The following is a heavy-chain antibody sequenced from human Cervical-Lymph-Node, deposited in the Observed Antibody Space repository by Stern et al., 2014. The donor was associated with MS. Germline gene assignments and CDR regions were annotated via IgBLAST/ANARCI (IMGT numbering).Heavy chain of an antibody. Sequence: VQLVESGGGVVQPGRSLSLSCVASGFTFRTYAMQWVRQAPGQGLEWVAVVSYDGTQRNSTDSVKARFTISRDNSKNTLYLHMNSLRDEDTAVYFCARGGRGVGLEYWGQGALVTVSS. J-gene: IGHJ4*02. CDR1: GFTFRTYA. V-gene: IGHV3-30-3*01. CDR3: ARGGRGVGLEY. D-gene: IGHD3-10*01. CDR2: VSYDGTQR.